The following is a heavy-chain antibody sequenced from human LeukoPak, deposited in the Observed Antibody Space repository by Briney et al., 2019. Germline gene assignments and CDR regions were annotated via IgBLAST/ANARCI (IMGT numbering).Heavy chain of an antibody. D-gene: IGHD2-15*01. CDR2: IYYSGST. CDR1: GGSFSGYY. J-gene: IGHJ4*02. CDR3: ARGVFPVVVVVAATYFDY. V-gene: IGHV4-34*01. Sequence: SETLSLTCAVYGGSFSGYYWSWIRQPPGKGLEWIGSIYYSGSTYYNPSLKSRVTISVDTSKNQFSLKLSSVTAADTAVYYCARGVFPVVVVVAATYFDYWGQGTLVTVSS.